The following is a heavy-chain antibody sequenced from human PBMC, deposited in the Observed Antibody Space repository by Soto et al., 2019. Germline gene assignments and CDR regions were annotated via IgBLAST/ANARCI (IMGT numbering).Heavy chain of an antibody. CDR3: ATVFGRGGSFPMLFDY. J-gene: IGHJ4*02. CDR2: FDPEDGET. V-gene: IGHV1-24*01. D-gene: IGHD3-10*01. Sequence: ASVKVSCKVSGYTLTELSMHWVRQAPGKGLEWMGGFDPEDGETIYAQKFQGRVTMTEDTSTDTAYMELSSLRSEDTAVYYCATVFGRGGSFPMLFDYWGQGTLVTVS. CDR1: GYTLTELS.